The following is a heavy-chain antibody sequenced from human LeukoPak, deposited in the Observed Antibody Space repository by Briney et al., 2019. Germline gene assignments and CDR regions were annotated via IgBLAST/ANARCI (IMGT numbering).Heavy chain of an antibody. D-gene: IGHD3-22*01. CDR1: GFTFSSQW. CDR3: ARDYDSSGHYYISFDY. V-gene: IGHV3-7*01. J-gene: IGHJ4*02. Sequence: PGGSLRLSCAASGFTFSSQWMSWVRQAPGKGLEWVANIKEDGSEKSYVDSVKGRFTISRDNAKNSLYLQMKSLRAEDTAVYYCARDYDSSGHYYISFDYWGQGTLVTVSS. CDR2: IKEDGSEK.